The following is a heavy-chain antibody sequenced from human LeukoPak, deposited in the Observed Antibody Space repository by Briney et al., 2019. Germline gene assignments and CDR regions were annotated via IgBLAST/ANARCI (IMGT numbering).Heavy chain of an antibody. CDR3: ARGQLLWFGELSGLFDY. D-gene: IGHD3-10*01. V-gene: IGHV1-18*01. CDR2: ISAYNGNT. J-gene: IGHJ4*02. CDR1: GYTFTSYG. Sequence: VASVKVSCKASGYTFTSYGISWVRQAPGQGLEWMGWISAYNGNTNYAQKLQGRVTMTTDTSTSTAYMELRSLRSDDTAVYYCARGQLLWFGELSGLFDYWGQGTLVTVSS.